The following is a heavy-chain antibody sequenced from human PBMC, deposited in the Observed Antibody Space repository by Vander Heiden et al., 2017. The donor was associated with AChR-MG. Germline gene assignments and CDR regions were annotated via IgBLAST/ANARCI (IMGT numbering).Heavy chain of an antibody. V-gene: IGHV1-69*06. D-gene: IGHD4-4*01. CDR3: ARVPDYSNWYFDL. CDR2: SIPSFGTA. CDR1: GGTFSSYA. Sequence: QVQLVQSGAEVKKPGSSVKVSCKASGGTFSSYAISWVRQAPGQGLEWMGGSIPSFGTANYEQKFQGRVTITADKSTSTAYMELSSLRSEDTAVYYCARVPDYSNWYFDLWGRGTLVTVSS. J-gene: IGHJ2*01.